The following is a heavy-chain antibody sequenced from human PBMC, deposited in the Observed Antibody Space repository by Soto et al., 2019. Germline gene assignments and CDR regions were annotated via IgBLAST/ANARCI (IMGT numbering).Heavy chain of an antibody. CDR3: ARDGPYYYSSRMDV. CDR1: GIPVSSNY. J-gene: IGHJ6*02. CDR2: LHSGGDT. Sequence: EVQLVESGGGLVQPGGSLRLSCAASGIPVSSNYMTWVRQAPGKGLEWVSVLHSGGDTYYANSVKGRFTISRHDSTNTLFLQKNSLTAEDTAVYYCARDGPYYYSSRMDVWGQGDTVTVSS. V-gene: IGHV3-53*04. D-gene: IGHD3-10*01.